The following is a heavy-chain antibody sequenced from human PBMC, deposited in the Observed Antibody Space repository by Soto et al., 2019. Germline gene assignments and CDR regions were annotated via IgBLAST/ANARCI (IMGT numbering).Heavy chain of an antibody. V-gene: IGHV3-9*01. D-gene: IGHD5-18*01. J-gene: IGHJ4*02. Sequence: GGSLRLSCAASGFTFDDYATHWVRQAPGKGLEWVSGISWNSGSIGYADSVKGRFTISRDNAKNSLYLQMNSLRAEDTALYYCAKGGAAGGYSYGFDYWGQGTLVTVSS. CDR3: AKGGAAGGYSYGFDY. CDR2: ISWNSGSI. CDR1: GFTFDDYA.